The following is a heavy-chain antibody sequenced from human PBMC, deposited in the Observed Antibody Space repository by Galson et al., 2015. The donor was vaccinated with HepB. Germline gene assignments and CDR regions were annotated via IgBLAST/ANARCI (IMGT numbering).Heavy chain of an antibody. CDR3: VRDPPESVG. V-gene: IGHV3-74*01. Sequence: SLRLSCAASGFTFSSYWMHWVRQAQGKGLVWVSRINSDGDTTRYADSVKGRFTISRDNAKNLLYLQMNSLRAEDTAVYYCVRDPPESVGWGQGILVTVSS. J-gene: IGHJ4*02. CDR2: INSDGDTT. D-gene: IGHD2-15*01. CDR1: GFTFSSYW.